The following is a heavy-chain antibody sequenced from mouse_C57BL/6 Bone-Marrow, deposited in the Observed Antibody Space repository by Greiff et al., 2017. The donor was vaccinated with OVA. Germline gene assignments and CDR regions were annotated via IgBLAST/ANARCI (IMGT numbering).Heavy chain of an antibody. CDR2: IHPNSGST. CDR1: GYTFTSYW. D-gene: IGHD2-4*01. CDR3: ASRLYYDYYWYFDV. J-gene: IGHJ1*03. V-gene: IGHV1-64*01. Sequence: VQLQQPGAELVKPGASVKLSCKASGYTFTSYWMHWVKQRPGQGLEWIGMIHPNSGSTNYNEKFKSKATLTVDKSSSTAYMQLSSLTSEDSAVYYCASRLYYDYYWYFDVWGTGTTVTVSS.